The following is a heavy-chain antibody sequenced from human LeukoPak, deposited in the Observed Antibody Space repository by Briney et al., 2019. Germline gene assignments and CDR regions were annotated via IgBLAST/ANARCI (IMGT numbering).Heavy chain of an antibody. CDR2: ISSSSSTI. CDR3: ARAVEMATTYFDY. J-gene: IGHJ4*02. CDR1: GFTFSSYS. V-gene: IGHV3-48*02. D-gene: IGHD5-24*01. Sequence: GGSLRLSRAASGFTFSSYSMNWVRQAPGKGLEWVSNISSSSSTIYYADSVKGRFTISRDNAKNSLYLQMNSLRDEDTAVYYCARAVEMATTYFDYWGQGTLVTVSS.